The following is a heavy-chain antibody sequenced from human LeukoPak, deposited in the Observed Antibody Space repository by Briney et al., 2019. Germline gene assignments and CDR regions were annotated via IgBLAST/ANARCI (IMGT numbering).Heavy chain of an antibody. CDR1: GGSISSYY. J-gene: IGHJ4*02. D-gene: IGHD3-22*01. CDR2: IYYSGST. V-gene: IGHV4-59*01. Sequence: SXTLSLTCTVSGGSISSYYWSWIRQPPGKGLEWVGYIYYSGSTNYNPSLKRRVTISVDTSKNQFSLKLSSVTAADTAVYYCAREADYYDSSGLMDYWGQGTLVTVSS. CDR3: AREADYYDSSGLMDY.